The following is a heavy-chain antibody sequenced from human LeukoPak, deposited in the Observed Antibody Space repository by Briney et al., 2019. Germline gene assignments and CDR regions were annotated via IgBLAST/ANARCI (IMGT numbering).Heavy chain of an antibody. J-gene: IGHJ4*02. V-gene: IGHV3-21*01. D-gene: IGHD3-3*01. CDR2: ISSSSSYI. Sequence: GGSLRLSCAASGFTFSDYSMNWVRQAPGKGLEWVSSISSSSSYIYYAESMKGRLTISRDNAKNSLFLQMNSLRAEDTAVYYCARDDLPYDFWSGYSGIAYWGQGTLVTVSS. CDR1: GFTFSDYS. CDR3: ARDDLPYDFWSGYSGIAY.